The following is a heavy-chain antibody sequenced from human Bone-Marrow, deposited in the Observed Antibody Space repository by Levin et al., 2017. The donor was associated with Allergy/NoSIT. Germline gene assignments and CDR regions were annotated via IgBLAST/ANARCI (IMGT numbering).Heavy chain of an antibody. CDR3: LVNYDY. CDR2: VKTKSDGETR. D-gene: IGHD2-21*01. Sequence: GESLKISCAASGFTFYKAWMNWVRQAPGKGLEWVARVKTKSDGETRDYAAPVRGRFTISRDDSKNTVYLQMNSLKTEDTAVYYCLVNYDYWGQGALVTVSS. CDR1: GFTFYKAW. J-gene: IGHJ4*02. V-gene: IGHV3-15*07.